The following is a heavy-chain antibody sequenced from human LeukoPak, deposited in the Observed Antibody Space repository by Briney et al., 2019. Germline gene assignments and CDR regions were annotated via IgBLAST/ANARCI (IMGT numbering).Heavy chain of an antibody. CDR1: GFSFSSYE. V-gene: IGHV3-48*03. D-gene: IGHD3-10*01. Sequence: GGSLRLSCAASGFSFSSYEMNWVRQAPGKGLEWVSYISFSGNSIYYADSVKGRFTISRDNAENSLDLQMNSLRDEDTAVYYCASPEYGSGYWGQGTLVTVSS. CDR2: ISFSGNSI. CDR3: ASPEYGSGY. J-gene: IGHJ4*02.